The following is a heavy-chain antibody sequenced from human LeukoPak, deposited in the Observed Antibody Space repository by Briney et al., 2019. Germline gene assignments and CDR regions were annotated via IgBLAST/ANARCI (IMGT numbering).Heavy chain of an antibody. Sequence: GGSLRHSCAASGFTFSYYVMSWVRQAPGKGLEWVSAISGSGGSTYYADSVKGRFTISRDNSKNTLYLQMNSLRAEDTAVYYCAKVLGIAAAGDYWGQGTLVTVSS. D-gene: IGHD6-13*01. CDR1: GFTFSYYV. CDR3: AKVLGIAAAGDY. V-gene: IGHV3-23*01. J-gene: IGHJ4*02. CDR2: ISGSGGST.